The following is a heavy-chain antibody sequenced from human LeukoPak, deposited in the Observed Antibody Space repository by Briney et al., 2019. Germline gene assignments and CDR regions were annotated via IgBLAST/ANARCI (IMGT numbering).Heavy chain of an antibody. CDR1: GYAFTTNY. CDR3: AKGYCTGASCYVLGS. J-gene: IGHJ5*02. V-gene: IGHV1-46*01. D-gene: IGHD2-15*01. Sequence: ASVTVSCKASGYAFTTNYIHWVRQAPGQGLEWMGPINPSVGSTTYGQRFQGRVTMTRDTSTTTVYMDLSSLTSEDTAIYYCAKGYCTGASCYVLGSWGQGTLVTVSS. CDR2: INPSVGST.